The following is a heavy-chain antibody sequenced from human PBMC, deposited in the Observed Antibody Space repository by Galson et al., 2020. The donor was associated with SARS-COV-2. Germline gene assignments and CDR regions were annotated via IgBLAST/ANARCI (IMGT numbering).Heavy chain of an antibody. V-gene: IGHV3-23*01. D-gene: IGHD3-3*02. J-gene: IGHJ6*02. CDR2: ISSTGGTT. Sequence: TGGCLRLSCAASGFIFSTYAMSWVRQAPGKGLQWVSTISSTGGTTYYADSVNGRFTISRDNSKNTLYLQMSSLRAEDTAVYYCAKLATVDYYYGMDVWGQGTTVTVSS. CDR3: AKLATVDYYYGMDV. CDR1: GFIFSTYA.